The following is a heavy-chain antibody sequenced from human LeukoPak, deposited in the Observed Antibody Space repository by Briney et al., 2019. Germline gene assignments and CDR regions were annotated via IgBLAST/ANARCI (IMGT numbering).Heavy chain of an antibody. CDR2: ISGSGGST. Sequence: GGSLRLSCGASGFTFSSYAMSWVRQAPGKGLEWVSAISGSGGSTYYADTVKGRFTISRDNSKNTLYLQMNSLRAEETAVYYCAKVSYYFDYWGQGTLVTVSS. D-gene: IGHD2-2*01. V-gene: IGHV3-23*01. CDR1: GFTFSSYA. J-gene: IGHJ4*02. CDR3: AKVSYYFDY.